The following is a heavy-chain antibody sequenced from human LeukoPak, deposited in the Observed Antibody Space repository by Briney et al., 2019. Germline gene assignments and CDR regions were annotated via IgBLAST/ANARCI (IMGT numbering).Heavy chain of an antibody. D-gene: IGHD3-22*01. CDR3: ARDRLYYYDSSGYDPFDY. CDR2: ISSSGSTI. J-gene: IGHJ4*02. CDR1: GFTFSDYY. V-gene: IGHV3-11*01. Sequence: PGGSLRLSCAASGFTFSDYYMSWIRQAPGKGLEWVSYISSSGSTIYYADSVKGRFTISRDNAKNSLYLQMNSLRAEDTAVYYCARDRLYYYDSSGYDPFDYWGQGTLVTVSS.